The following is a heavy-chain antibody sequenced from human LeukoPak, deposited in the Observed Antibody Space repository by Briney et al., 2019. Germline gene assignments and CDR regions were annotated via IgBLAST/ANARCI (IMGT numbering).Heavy chain of an antibody. Sequence: GGSLRLSCAASGFTFSNYWMYWVRQAPGKGLVWVSRINTHGRSKTHTELVKGRFTISRDHAKNTLYLQMNSLRAEDTAVYYCAMGIAIIAAVVADCWGQGTLVTVSS. V-gene: IGHV3-74*03. CDR2: INTHGRSK. CDR1: GFTFSNYW. CDR3: AMGIAIIAAVVADC. J-gene: IGHJ4*02. D-gene: IGHD6-13*01.